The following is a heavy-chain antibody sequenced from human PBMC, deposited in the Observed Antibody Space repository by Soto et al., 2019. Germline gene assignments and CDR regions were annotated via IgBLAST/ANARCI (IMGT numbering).Heavy chain of an antibody. V-gene: IGHV2-5*01. CDR3: AQNSFWHDNGGFYRS. Sequence: QITLKESGHTLVNPTQPLTLTCAFPGLSVSSGGMGVGWIRQPPGAALEWLPLIYWNDDKRYNRSLQTRLTITKDTSKNPVVLTRVMMDHVDTATYYSAQNSFWHDNGGFYRSWGPAMLVPVSS. CDR2: IYWNDDK. CDR1: GLSVSSGGMG. D-gene: IGHD3-22*01. J-gene: IGHJ4*02.